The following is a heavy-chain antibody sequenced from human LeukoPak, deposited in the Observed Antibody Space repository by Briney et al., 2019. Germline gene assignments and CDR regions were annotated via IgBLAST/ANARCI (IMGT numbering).Heavy chain of an antibody. D-gene: IGHD3-10*01. Sequence: GGSLRLSCAASGFTFSSYAMSWVRQAPGKGLEWVSAISGSGGSTYYADSVKGRFTISRDNSKNTLYLQMNSLRAEDTAVYYCAKDQYYYGSGSYHYWGQETLVTVSS. CDR2: ISGSGGST. J-gene: IGHJ4*02. CDR1: GFTFSSYA. V-gene: IGHV3-23*01. CDR3: AKDQYYYGSGSYHY.